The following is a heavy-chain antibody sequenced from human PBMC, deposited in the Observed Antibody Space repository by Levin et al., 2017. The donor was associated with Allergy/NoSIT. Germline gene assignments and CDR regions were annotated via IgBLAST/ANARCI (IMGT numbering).Heavy chain of an antibody. CDR2: INVGATYI. CDR1: GFNFPYYN. Sequence: GGSLRLSCSASGFNFPYYNLNWVRQAPGQGLEWVASINVGATYIYYADSVRGRFTISRDNSKNSVFLQMNSLRAEDTAVYFCARDHRDVYFMDVWGQGTTVTVSS. CDR3: ARDHRDVYFMDV. J-gene: IGHJ6*02. V-gene: IGHV3-21*01. D-gene: IGHD5-24*01.